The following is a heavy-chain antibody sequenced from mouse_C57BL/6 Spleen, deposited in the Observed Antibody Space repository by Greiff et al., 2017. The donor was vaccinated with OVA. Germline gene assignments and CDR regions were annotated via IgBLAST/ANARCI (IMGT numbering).Heavy chain of an antibody. D-gene: IGHD3-2*02. Sequence: QVQLQQPGAELVKPGASVKLSCKASGYTFTSYWMQWVKQRPGQGLEWIGEIDPSDSYTNYNQKFKGKATLTVDTSSSTAYMQLSSLTSEDSAVYYCARSSSGYSDDWGQGTTLTVSS. V-gene: IGHV1-50*01. CDR1: GYTFTSYW. CDR2: IDPSDSYT. J-gene: IGHJ2*01. CDR3: ARSSSGYSDD.